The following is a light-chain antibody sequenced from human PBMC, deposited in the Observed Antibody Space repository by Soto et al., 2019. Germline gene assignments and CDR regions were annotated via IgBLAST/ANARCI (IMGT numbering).Light chain of an antibody. V-gene: IGKV1-39*01. CDR1: QRITRF. CDR3: QQSYSSPQT. Sequence: DIQMTHFPSSLSASIGVRITISCRASQRITRFLNWYQQKPGEAPNLMXYATSTLQRGVPSRFSGGGSGTDFTLTVSSLQPEDSATYYCQQSYSSPQTFGQGTKV. J-gene: IGKJ1*01. CDR2: ATS.